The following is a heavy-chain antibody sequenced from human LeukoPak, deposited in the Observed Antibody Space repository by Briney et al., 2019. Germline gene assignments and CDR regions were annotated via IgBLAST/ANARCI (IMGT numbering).Heavy chain of an antibody. CDR1: GFTFSSYS. J-gene: IGHJ4*02. CDR2: ISSSSSYI. V-gene: IGHV3-21*01. CDR3: AKDQGLDY. Sequence: GGSLRLSCAASGFTFSSYSMNWVRQAPGKGLEWVSSISSSSSYIYYADSVKGRFTISRDNSKNTLYLQMNSLRAEDTAVYYCAKDQGLDYWGQGTLVTVSS.